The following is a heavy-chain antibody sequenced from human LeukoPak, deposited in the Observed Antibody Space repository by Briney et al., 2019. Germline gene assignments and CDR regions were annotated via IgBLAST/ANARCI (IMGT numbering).Heavy chain of an antibody. Sequence: ASVKVSCKASGYTFTSYGISWVRQAPGQGLEWMGWINPNSGGTNYAQKFQGRVTMTRDTSISTAYMELSRLRSDDTAVYYCARDWGGYSGYDSPYWYFDLWGRGTLVTVSS. D-gene: IGHD5-12*01. V-gene: IGHV1-2*02. CDR1: GYTFTSYG. CDR3: ARDWGGYSGYDSPYWYFDL. CDR2: INPNSGGT. J-gene: IGHJ2*01.